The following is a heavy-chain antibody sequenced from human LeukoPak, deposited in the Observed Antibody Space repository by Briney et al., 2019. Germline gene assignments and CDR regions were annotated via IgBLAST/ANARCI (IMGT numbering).Heavy chain of an antibody. D-gene: IGHD2-2*01. J-gene: IGHJ4*02. CDR1: GGSFRGYY. V-gene: IGHV4-34*01. CDR2: INHSGST. CDR3: ASTERCSTTCPLDY. Sequence: ETLSLTCVVSGGSFRGYYWSWIRQPPGKGLEWIGEINHSGSTNYSPSLKSRVTISLDTSKRKFSLKLSSVTAADTAVYYCASTERCSTTCPLDYWGQGTLVTASS.